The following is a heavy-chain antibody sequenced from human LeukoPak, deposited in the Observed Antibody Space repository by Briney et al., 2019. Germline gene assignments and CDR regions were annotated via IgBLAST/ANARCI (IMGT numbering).Heavy chain of an antibody. V-gene: IGHV4-59*11. D-gene: IGHD2-21*01. CDR3: ARVLWPDYYYYMDV. CDR1: GGSISSHY. Sequence: TSETLFLTCTVSGGSISSHYWSWIRQPPGKGLEWIGYIYYSGSTNYNPSLKSRVTISVDTSKNQFSLKLSSVTAADTAVYYCARVLWPDYYYYMDVWGKGTTVTVSS. CDR2: IYYSGST. J-gene: IGHJ6*03.